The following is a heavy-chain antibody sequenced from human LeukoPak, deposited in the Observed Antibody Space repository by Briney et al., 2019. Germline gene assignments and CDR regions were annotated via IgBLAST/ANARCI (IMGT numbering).Heavy chain of an antibody. J-gene: IGHJ4*02. Sequence: ASVKASCKASGYTFTGYYMHWVRQAPGQGLEWMVWINPNSGGTNYAQKFQGRVTMTRDTSISTAYMELSRLRSDDTAVYYCARDGGWYGYGGSFDYWGQGTLVTVSS. CDR3: ARDGGWYGYGGSFDY. V-gene: IGHV1-2*02. CDR2: INPNSGGT. D-gene: IGHD6-19*01. CDR1: GYTFTGYY.